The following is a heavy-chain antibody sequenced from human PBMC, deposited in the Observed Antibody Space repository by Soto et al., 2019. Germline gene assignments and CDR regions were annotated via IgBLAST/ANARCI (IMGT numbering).Heavy chain of an antibody. CDR1: GFTFSSYG. CDR2: ISYDGSNK. CDR3: AKDMGGYSGYDPYYGMDV. D-gene: IGHD5-12*01. V-gene: IGHV3-30*18. J-gene: IGHJ6*02. Sequence: GGSLRLSCAASGFTFSSYGMHWVRQAPGKGLEWVAVISYDGSNKYYADSVKGRFTISRDNSKNTLYLQMNSLRAEDTAVYYCAKDMGGYSGYDPYYGMDVWGQGTTVTVSS.